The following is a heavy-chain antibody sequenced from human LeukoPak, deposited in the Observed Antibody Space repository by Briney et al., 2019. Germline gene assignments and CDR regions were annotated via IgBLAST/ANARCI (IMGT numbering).Heavy chain of an antibody. V-gene: IGHV4-34*01. CDR3: ASLVRDYDSSGYYYMNNYFDY. J-gene: IGHJ4*02. D-gene: IGHD3-22*01. Sequence: SETLSLTRAVYGGSFSGYYWSWIRQPPGKGLEWIGEINHSGSTNYNPSLKSRVTISVDTSKNQFSLKLSSVTAADTAVYYCASLVRDYDSSGYYYMNNYFDYWGQGTLVTVSS. CDR2: INHSGST. CDR1: GGSFSGYY.